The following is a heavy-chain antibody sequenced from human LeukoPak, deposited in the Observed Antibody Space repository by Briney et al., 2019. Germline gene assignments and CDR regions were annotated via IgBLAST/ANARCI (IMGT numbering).Heavy chain of an antibody. CDR1: GYSISSGYY. J-gene: IGHJ4*02. D-gene: IGHD3-22*01. CDR3: ARYRYDSSGYFDY. Sequence: PSETLSLTCTVSGYSISSGYYWGWIRQPPGKGLEWIGYIYHTGSTYYDPSLKSRVTISVDTSKNQFSLKLSSVTAADTAVYYCARYRYDSSGYFDYWGQGTLVTVSS. CDR2: IYHTGST. V-gene: IGHV4-38-2*02.